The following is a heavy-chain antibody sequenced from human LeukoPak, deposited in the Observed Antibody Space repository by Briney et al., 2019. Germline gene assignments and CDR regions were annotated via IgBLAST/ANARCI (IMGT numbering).Heavy chain of an antibody. V-gene: IGHV5-51*01. J-gene: IGHJ6*02. Sequence: GESLKISCKDSGYSFTSYWIGWVRQMPGKGLEWMGIIYPGDSDTRYSPSFQGQVTISADKSISTAYLQWSSLKASDTAMYYCARQEIDYYYGMDVWGQGTTVTVSS. CDR2: IYPGDSDT. CDR3: ARQEIDYYYGMDV. CDR1: GYSFTSYW. D-gene: IGHD5-24*01.